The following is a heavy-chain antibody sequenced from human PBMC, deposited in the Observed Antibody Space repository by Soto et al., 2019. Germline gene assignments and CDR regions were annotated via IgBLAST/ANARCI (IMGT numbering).Heavy chain of an antibody. J-gene: IGHJ3*01. CDR1: GDSIRSSKW. V-gene: IGHV4-4*02. CDR3: AYSAGWYRHDV. Sequence: SETLSLTCTVSGDSIRSSKWLTRVRQPPGKGLEWIGDIFHSGDTNYNPSLKSRVFISVDKSQNQFSLKLSSVTAADTAVYYCAYSAGWYRHDVWGQGTLVT. CDR2: IFHSGDT. D-gene: IGHD6-19*01.